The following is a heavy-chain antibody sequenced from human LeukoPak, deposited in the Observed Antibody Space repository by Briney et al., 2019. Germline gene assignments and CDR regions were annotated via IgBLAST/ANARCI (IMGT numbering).Heavy chain of an antibody. CDR3: ARADSSGYSYYFDY. CDR1: GGSISSGDYY. J-gene: IGHJ4*02. Sequence: SQTLSLTCTVSGGSISSGDYYWSWIRQPPGKGLERIGYIYYSGSTYYNPSLKSRVTISVDTSKNQFSLKLSSVTAADTAVYYCARADSSGYSYYFDYWGQGTLVTVSS. V-gene: IGHV4-30-4*08. CDR2: IYYSGST. D-gene: IGHD3-22*01.